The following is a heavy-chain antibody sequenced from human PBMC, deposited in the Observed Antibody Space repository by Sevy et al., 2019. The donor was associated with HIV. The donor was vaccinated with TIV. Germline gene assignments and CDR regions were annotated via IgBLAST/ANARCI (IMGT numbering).Heavy chain of an antibody. CDR2: TYYRSKWYN. CDR1: GDSVSSNSAA. Sequence: QSQTLSLTCAISGDSVSSNSAAWNWIRQSPSRGLEWLGRTYYRSKWYNDYAVSVKSRITINPDTSKNQLSLQLNSVTPEDTAVYYCARGDYFGSGISNYYYYGMDVWGQGTTVTVSS. D-gene: IGHD3-10*01. CDR3: ARGDYFGSGISNYYYYGMDV. J-gene: IGHJ6*02. V-gene: IGHV6-1*01.